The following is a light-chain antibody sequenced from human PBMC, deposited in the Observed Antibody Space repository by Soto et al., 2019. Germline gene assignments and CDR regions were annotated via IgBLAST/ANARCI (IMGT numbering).Light chain of an antibody. J-gene: IGLJ1*01. CDR2: ENS. CDR3: GTWDSSLIAL. V-gene: IGLV1-51*02. Sequence: QAVVTQPPSVSAAPGQKVTISCSGKSSNIGSNDVSWYQQLPGTAPKLLIYENSQRHSGIPDRFSGSKSGTSATLGITGLQTGDEADYYCGTWDSSLIALFGTGTKLTV. CDR1: SSNIGSND.